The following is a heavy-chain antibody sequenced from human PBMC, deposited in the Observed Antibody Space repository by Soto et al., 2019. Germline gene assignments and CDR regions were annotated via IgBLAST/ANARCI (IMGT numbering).Heavy chain of an antibody. D-gene: IGHD3-3*01. J-gene: IGHJ4*02. CDR3: ARFLWSDTSLYYFDY. V-gene: IGHV2-5*02. CDR2: IYWDDDK. Sequence: QITLKESGPTLVKPTQTLTLTCTFSGFSLTGSGVGVGWIRQPPGKALEWLALIYWDDDKRYSPSLKSMLTITKDTSKNQVALTVTNMDPVDTATYYCARFLWSDTSLYYFDYWGQGTLVTVSS. CDR1: GFSLTGSGVG.